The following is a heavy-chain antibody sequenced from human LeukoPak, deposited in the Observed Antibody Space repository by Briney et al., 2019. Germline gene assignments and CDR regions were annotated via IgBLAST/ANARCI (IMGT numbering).Heavy chain of an antibody. D-gene: IGHD3-16*01. J-gene: IGHJ5*02. CDR1: GGTFSSYA. CDR2: IIPILGIA. CDR3: ARDESVGGFDP. V-gene: IGHV1-69*04. Sequence: ASVKVSCKASGGTFSSYAISWVRQAPGQGLEWMGRIIPILGIANYAQKFQGRVTITEDKSTSTAYMELSSLRSEDTAVYYCARDESVGGFDPWGQGTLVTVSS.